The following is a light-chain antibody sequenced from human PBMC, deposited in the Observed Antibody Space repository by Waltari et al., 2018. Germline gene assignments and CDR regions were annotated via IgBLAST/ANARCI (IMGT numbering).Light chain of an antibody. CDR3: MQALQTPWT. CDR1: QRLLHSNGSNY. Sequence: DIVMTQSPLSLPVTPGEPASISCRSSQRLLHSNGSNYLAWYVQKAGQSPQLLIHFGSNRASGVPDRFSGSGSGTDFTLKISRVEAEDVGVYYCMQALQTPWTFGQGTKVEMK. CDR2: FGS. J-gene: IGKJ1*01. V-gene: IGKV2-28*01.